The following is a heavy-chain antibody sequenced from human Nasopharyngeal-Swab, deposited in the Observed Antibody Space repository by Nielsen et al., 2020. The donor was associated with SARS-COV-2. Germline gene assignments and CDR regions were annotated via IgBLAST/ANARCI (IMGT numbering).Heavy chain of an antibody. J-gene: IGHJ4*02. CDR3: ARVSTGTFDY. D-gene: IGHD1-1*01. CDR2: IKEDGSEK. CDR1: GFTFSIHW. V-gene: IGHV3-7*01. Sequence: GESLKISCAASGFTFSIHWMSWVRQAPGKGLEWVAHIKEDGSEKFYVDSVRGRFTISRDNAKNSLYLQMKSLRTEDTAAYYCARVSTGTFDYWGQGTLVTVSS.